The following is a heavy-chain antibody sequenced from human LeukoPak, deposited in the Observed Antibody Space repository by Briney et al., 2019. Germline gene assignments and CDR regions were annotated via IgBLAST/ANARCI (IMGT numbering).Heavy chain of an antibody. V-gene: IGHV4-61*02. CDR2: IYTSGST. J-gene: IGHJ4*02. CDR3: ARGKRYYYDSSGYYFAPHFDY. CDR1: GGSISSGSYY. D-gene: IGHD3-22*01. Sequence: SQTLSLTCTVAGGSISSGSYYWSWLPQPAGKGLEWIARIYTSGSTNYNPSLKSRVTISVDTSKNQFSLKLSSVTAADTAVYYCARGKRYYYDSSGYYFAPHFDYWGQGTLVTVSS.